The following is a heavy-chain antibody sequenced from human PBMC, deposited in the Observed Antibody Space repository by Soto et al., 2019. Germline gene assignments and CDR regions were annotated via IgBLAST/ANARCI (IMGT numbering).Heavy chain of an antibody. D-gene: IGHD4-17*01. V-gene: IGHV3-23*01. CDR3: ANSYYGDYDHILLFDN. J-gene: IGHJ4*02. CDR1: GLPFSCYA. Sequence: EVQLLESGGGWVQPGGSLRLSCAASGLPFSCYAINWVRQAPGKGLEWVSIISGSGSSTNYADSVKGRFTISRDNARDTVYLQMTSLRAEDTAVYYCANSYYGDYDHILLFDNWGQGTLVTVSS. CDR2: ISGSGSST.